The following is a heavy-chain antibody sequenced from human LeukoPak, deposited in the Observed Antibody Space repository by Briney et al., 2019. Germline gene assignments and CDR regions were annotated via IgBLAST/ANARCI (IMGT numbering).Heavy chain of an antibody. CDR3: ARALTTLTYEGY. Sequence: GGSLRLSCAASGLTVSSNYMSWVRQAPGKGLEWVSVIYSGGSTYYADSVKGRFTISRDNTKNSLYLQMNGLRAEDTAVYYCARALTTLTYEGYWGQGTLVTVSS. CDR1: GLTVSSNY. CDR2: IYSGGST. J-gene: IGHJ4*02. V-gene: IGHV3-53*01. D-gene: IGHD1-1*01.